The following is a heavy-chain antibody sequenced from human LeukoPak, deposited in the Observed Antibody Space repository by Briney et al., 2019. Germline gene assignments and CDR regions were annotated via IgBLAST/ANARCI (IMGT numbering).Heavy chain of an antibody. CDR2: IYYSGST. CDR1: GGSISSSNYY. CDR3: ARGRRIVVLPGRGYFDL. V-gene: IGHV4-39*07. J-gene: IGHJ2*01. D-gene: IGHD4/OR15-4a*01. Sequence: PSETLSLTCTVSGGSISSSNYYWGWIRQPPGKGLEYIGSIYYSGSTYYNPSLKSRVTISVDTSKNQFSLKLSSVTAADTAMYYCARGRRIVVLPGRGYFDLWGRGTLVTVSS.